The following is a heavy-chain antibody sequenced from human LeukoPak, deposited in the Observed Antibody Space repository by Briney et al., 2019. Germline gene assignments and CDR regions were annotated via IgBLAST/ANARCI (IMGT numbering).Heavy chain of an antibody. Sequence: GGSLRLSCEASGFTSNNYPMSWFRKAPGKGLEWVSSISGSGDGTYYGDSVKGRFTISRDNSQRTLYLQMSSLRADDTAIYYCAKSPANWLDAWGQGTLVTVSS. CDR2: ISGSGDGT. V-gene: IGHV3-23*01. CDR1: GFTSNNYP. CDR3: AKSPANWLDA. J-gene: IGHJ5*02.